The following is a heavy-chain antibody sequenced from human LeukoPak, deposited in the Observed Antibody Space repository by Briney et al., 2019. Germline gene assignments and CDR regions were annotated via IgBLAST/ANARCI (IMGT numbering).Heavy chain of an antibody. CDR1: GGSISSSSYY. D-gene: IGHD6-19*01. Sequence: PSETLSLTCTVSGGSISSSSYYWGWIRQPPGKGLEWIGSIYYSGSTYYNPSLKSRVTISVDTSKNQFSLKLSSVTAADTAVYYCAGDKRVAGIYYWGQGTLVTVSS. V-gene: IGHV4-39*02. J-gene: IGHJ4*02. CDR2: IYYSGST. CDR3: AGDKRVAGIYY.